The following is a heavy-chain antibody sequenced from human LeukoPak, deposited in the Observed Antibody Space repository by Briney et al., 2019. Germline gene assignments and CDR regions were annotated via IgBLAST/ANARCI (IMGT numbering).Heavy chain of an antibody. CDR2: IYYSGST. D-gene: IGHD6-13*01. V-gene: IGHV4-59*01. Sequence: SETLSLTCTVSGGSISSYYWSWIRQPPGKGLEWIGYIYYSGSTNYNSSLKSRVTISLDTSKNQFSLRLSSVTAADTAVYYCGSEQLEPYRVFDYWGQGTLVTVSS. CDR1: GGSISSYY. CDR3: GSEQLEPYRVFDY. J-gene: IGHJ4*02.